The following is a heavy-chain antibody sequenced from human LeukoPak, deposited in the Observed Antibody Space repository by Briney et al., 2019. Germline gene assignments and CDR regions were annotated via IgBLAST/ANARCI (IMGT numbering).Heavy chain of an antibody. Sequence: SETLSLTCAVYGGSFSGYYWSWIRQPPGKGLEWIGEINHSGSTNYNPSLKSRVTISVDTSKNQFSLKLSSVTAADTAVYYCARGMLPDYWGQGTLVTASS. CDR3: ARGMLPDY. V-gene: IGHV4-34*01. CDR2: INHSGST. CDR1: GGSFSGYY. D-gene: IGHD3-16*01. J-gene: IGHJ4*02.